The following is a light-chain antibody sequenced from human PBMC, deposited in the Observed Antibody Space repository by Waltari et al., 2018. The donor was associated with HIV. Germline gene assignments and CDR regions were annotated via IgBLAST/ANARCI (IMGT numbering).Light chain of an antibody. V-gene: IGLV5-45*01. CDR2: YKSDSVK. CDR1: SGINVGAYW. Sequence: QAVLTQPPSLSASPGASASLTCTLRSGINVGAYWIYWYQQKPGSPPQFLLSYKSDSVKYKASGVPSRLSVSKDASVNAGILFISGLQSEDEADYYCMIWHSDTVIIGGGTKLTVL. CDR3: MIWHSDTVI. J-gene: IGLJ2*01.